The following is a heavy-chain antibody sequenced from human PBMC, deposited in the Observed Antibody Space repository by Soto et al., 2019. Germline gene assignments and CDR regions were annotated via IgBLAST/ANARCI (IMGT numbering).Heavy chain of an antibody. J-gene: IGHJ4*02. CDR2: IYHGGST. Sequence: ASLSLTCAVSGGSISSSKWWSWVRKPPEKGLEWIREIYHGGSTNSNPSLKSRVTMSVDKSKNQFSLNLSSVTAADTAVYYCARVSELRSFDNWGQGTQVTVSS. CDR3: ARVSELRSFDN. V-gene: IGHV4-4*02. CDR1: GGSISSSKW.